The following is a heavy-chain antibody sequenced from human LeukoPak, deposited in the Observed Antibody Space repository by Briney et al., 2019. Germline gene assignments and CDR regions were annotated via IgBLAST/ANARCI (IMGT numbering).Heavy chain of an antibody. D-gene: IGHD2-8*01. CDR3: ARVGYCTNGVCSHAFDI. CDR1: GFTFSDYY. Sequence: PGGSLTLSCAACGFTFSDYYESCMRQAPGRALVGVSYINSRGRTIYYGISVEGRFTISRDNAKNSVYLKMNRLRADDTAVYYSARVGYCTNGVCSHAFDIWGQGTMVTVSS. V-gene: IGHV3-11*04. CDR2: INSRGRTI. J-gene: IGHJ3*02.